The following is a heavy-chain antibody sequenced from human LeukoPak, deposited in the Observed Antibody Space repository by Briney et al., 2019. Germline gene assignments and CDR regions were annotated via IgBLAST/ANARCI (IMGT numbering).Heavy chain of an antibody. Sequence: SETLSLTCTVSGGSISSSSYYWGWIRQPPGKGLEWIGSIYYSGSTYYNPSFKSRVTISVDTSKNQFSLKLSSVTAVDTAVYYCARDLSPITMVRGVIITPGAFDIWGQGTMVTVSS. D-gene: IGHD3-10*01. V-gene: IGHV4-39*07. CDR1: GGSISSSSYY. CDR2: IYYSGST. CDR3: ARDLSPITMVRGVIITPGAFDI. J-gene: IGHJ3*02.